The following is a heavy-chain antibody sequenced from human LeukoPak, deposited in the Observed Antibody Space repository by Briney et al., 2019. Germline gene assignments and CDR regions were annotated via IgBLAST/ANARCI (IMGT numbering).Heavy chain of an antibody. CDR1: GFTFSSYA. CDR2: ISYDGSNK. D-gene: IGHD3-22*01. CDR3: AKASHKYYYDSSGIDY. J-gene: IGHJ4*02. Sequence: GRSLRLSCAASGFTFSSYAMHWVRQAPGKGLEWVAVISYDGSNKYYADSVKGRFTLSRDNSKNTLYLQMNSLRAEDTAVYYCAKASHKYYYDSSGIDYWGQGTLVTVSS. V-gene: IGHV3-30*04.